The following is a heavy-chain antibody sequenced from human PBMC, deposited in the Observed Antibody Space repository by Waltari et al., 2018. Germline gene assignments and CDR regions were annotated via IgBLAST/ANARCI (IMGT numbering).Heavy chain of an antibody. D-gene: IGHD4-17*01. CDR2: INSDGSST. Sequence: EVQLVESGGGLVQPGGSLRLSCAASGFTFSSYWMHWVRQAPGKGLVWVSRINSDGSSTSYADSVKGRFTISRDNAKNTLYLQMNSLRAEDTAVYYCARGVWVGTTVTTFDYWGQGTLVTVSS. CDR1: GFTFSSYW. V-gene: IGHV3-74*01. J-gene: IGHJ4*02. CDR3: ARGVWVGTTVTTFDY.